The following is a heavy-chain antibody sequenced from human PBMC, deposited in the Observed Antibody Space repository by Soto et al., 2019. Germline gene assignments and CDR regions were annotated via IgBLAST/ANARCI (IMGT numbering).Heavy chain of an antibody. D-gene: IGHD6-19*01. Sequence: HPGGSLRLSCAASGFSFSSYAMSWVRQAPGKGLEWVSGISANGGGTFYAASVEGRFTISRDNSKTTLYLQMNSLRVEDTALYYCAKDVSSAVADTMDYWGQGILVTVSS. CDR2: ISANGGGT. V-gene: IGHV3-23*01. CDR3: AKDVSSAVADTMDY. J-gene: IGHJ4*02. CDR1: GFSFSSYA.